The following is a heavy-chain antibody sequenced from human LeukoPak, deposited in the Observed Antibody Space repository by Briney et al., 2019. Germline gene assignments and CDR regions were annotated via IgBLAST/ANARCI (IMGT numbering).Heavy chain of an antibody. CDR1: VFTVSNSF. CDR2: IYSGGSA. CDR3: TRVYGSGSYYSHC. V-gene: IGHV3-53*01. D-gene: IGHD3-10*01. Sequence: GGSLRLSCAASVFTVSNSFMSWVRQAPGKGLEWVSIIYSGGSAYYADSVKGRFTISRDNSKNTLYLQMNSLRAEDTAVYYCTRVYGSGSYYSHCWGQGTLVTVSS. J-gene: IGHJ4*02.